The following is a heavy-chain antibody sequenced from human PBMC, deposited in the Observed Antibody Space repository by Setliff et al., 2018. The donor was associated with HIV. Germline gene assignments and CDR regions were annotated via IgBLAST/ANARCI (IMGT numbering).Heavy chain of an antibody. V-gene: IGHV4-59*01. CDR1: GGSISSYY. D-gene: IGHD6-13*01. CDR2: IYYGGST. CDR3: ARATFSSSWYPFDGFDI. J-gene: IGHJ3*02. Sequence: PSETLSLTCIVSGGSISSYYWSWIRQSPGKGLEWIGYIYYGGSTNYNPSLKSRVTILVDTSKNQFSLKLNPVTAADTAVYYCARATFSSSWYPFDGFDIWGQGTMVTVSS.